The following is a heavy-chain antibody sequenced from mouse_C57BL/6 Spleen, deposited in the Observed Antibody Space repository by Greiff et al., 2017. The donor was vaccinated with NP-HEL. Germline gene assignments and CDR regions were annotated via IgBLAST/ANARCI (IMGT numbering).Heavy chain of an antibody. CDR2: IYPGDGDT. J-gene: IGHJ3*01. Sequence: QVQLQQSGPELVKPGASVKISCKASGYAFSSSWMNWVKQRPGTGLEWIGRIYPGDGDTNYNGKFKGKATLTADKSSSTAYMQLSSLTSEDSAVYFCATYDYPFAYWGQGTLVTVSA. CDR1: GYAFSSSW. CDR3: ATYDYPFAY. D-gene: IGHD2-4*01. V-gene: IGHV1-82*01.